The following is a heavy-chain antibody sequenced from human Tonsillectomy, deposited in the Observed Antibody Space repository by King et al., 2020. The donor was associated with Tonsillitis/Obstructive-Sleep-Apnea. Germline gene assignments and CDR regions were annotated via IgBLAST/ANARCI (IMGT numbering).Heavy chain of an antibody. V-gene: IGHV3-23*04. CDR2: ISANGGST. Sequence: VQLVESGGGLVQPGGSLRLSCAASGFTFSSYYMSWVRQAPGKGLEWVSGISANGGSTYYADSVKGRFTISRDNSKNTLYLQMNSLRAEDTAVYYCAKDENWYFDLWGRGTLVTVSS. J-gene: IGHJ2*01. CDR1: GFTFSSYY. CDR3: AKDENWYFDL.